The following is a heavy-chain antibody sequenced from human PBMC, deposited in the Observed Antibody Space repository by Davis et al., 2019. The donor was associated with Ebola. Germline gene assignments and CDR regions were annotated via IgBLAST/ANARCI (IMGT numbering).Heavy chain of an antibody. CDR3: ARASYYDYIWGSYRPYYFDY. D-gene: IGHD3-16*02. CDR1: GGSISSVSYY. Sequence: SETLSLTCTVSGGSISSVSYYWGWIRQPPGKGLEWLGYIYYSGSTNYNPSLKSRVTISVDTSKNQFSLKLSSVTAADTAVYYCARASYYDYIWGSYRPYYFDYWGQETLVTVSS. V-gene: IGHV4-61*01. J-gene: IGHJ4*02. CDR2: IYYSGST.